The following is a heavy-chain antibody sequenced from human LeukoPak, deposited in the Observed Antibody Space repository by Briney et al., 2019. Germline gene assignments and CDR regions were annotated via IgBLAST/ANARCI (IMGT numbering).Heavy chain of an antibody. CDR3: ARGTMDFDY. CDR2: INHSGST. V-gene: IGHV4-34*01. Sequence: SETLSLTCAAYGGSFSGYYWSWIRQPPGKGLEWIGEINHSGSTNYNPSLKSRVTISVDTSKNQFSLKLSSVTAADTAVYYCARGTMDFDYWGQGTLVTVSS. J-gene: IGHJ4*02. CDR1: GGSFSGYY. D-gene: IGHD3-10*01.